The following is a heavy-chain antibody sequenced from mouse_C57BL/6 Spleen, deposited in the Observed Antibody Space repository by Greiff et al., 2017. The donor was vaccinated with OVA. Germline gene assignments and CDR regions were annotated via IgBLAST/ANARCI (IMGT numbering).Heavy chain of an antibody. CDR1: GFNINDYY. Sequence: EVQLQQSGAELVKPGASVKLSCTASGFNINDYYMHWVKQRTEQGLEWIGRIDPADGDTKYAPKFLGKTTITADTSSNTAYLQLSSLTSEDTAVYCCASFDGYVPYWGQGTSVTVSS. V-gene: IGHV14-2*01. D-gene: IGHD2-3*01. CDR2: IDPADGDT. J-gene: IGHJ4*01. CDR3: ASFDGYVPY.